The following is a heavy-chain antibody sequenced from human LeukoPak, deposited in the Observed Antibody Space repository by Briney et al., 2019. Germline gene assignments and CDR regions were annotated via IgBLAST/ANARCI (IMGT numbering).Heavy chain of an antibody. D-gene: IGHD1-1*01. V-gene: IGHV3-30*04. CDR2: VSYDGSYK. Sequence: GGSLRLSCTASGFTFSSYAMHWVRQAPGKGLEWVAVVSYDGSYKYYADSVKGRFTISRDNSKNTLYLQMNSLRAEDTAVYYCARAPGYGAAYYFDYWGQGTLVTVSS. J-gene: IGHJ4*02. CDR3: ARAPGYGAAYYFDY. CDR1: GFTFSSYA.